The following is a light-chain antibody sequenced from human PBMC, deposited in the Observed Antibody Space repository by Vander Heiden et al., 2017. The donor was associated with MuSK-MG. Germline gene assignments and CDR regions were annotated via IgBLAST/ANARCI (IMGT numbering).Light chain of an antibody. CDR1: QSLLYSSNNKNY. CDR3: QQDDTVPLT. Sequence: LGERATVNCKSTQSLLYSSNNKNYLAWYQQKPGQPPKLLIHWASTRESGVPDRFRGSGSGTDFTLTISSLQAEDVAVYYCQQDDTVPLTFGGGTKVEIK. CDR2: WAS. V-gene: IGKV4-1*01. J-gene: IGKJ4*01.